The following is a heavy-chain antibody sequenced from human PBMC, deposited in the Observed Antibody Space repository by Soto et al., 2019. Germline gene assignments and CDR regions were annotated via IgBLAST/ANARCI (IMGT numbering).Heavy chain of an antibody. Sequence: EVQLLESGGGLVQPGGSLRLSCAASGFTFSSYAMSWVRQAPGKGLEWVSAISGSGGSTYYADSVKGRFTISRDNSKNTLYLQMNGLRAQDTAVYYCAKVDDILTGHYYYGIGVWGQGTTVTVSS. CDR1: GFTFSSYA. V-gene: IGHV3-23*01. CDR3: AKVDDILTGHYYYGIGV. CDR2: ISGSGGST. D-gene: IGHD3-9*01. J-gene: IGHJ6*02.